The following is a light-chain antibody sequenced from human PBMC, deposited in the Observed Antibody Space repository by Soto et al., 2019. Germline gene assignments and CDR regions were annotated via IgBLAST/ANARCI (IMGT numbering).Light chain of an antibody. CDR3: QQLNSYPPIG. CDR2: AAS. V-gene: IGKV1-9*01. J-gene: IGKJ3*01. CDR1: QGISSY. Sequence: DIPLTQSPSFLSASVGDRVTITCRASQGISSYLAWYQQKPGKAPKLLIYAASTLQSGVPSRFSGSGSGTEFTLTISSLQPEDFATYYCQQLNSYPPIGFGPGTKVDIK.